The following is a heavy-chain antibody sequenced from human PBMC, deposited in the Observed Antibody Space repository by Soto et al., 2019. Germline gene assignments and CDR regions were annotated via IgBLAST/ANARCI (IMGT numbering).Heavy chain of an antibody. CDR2: IFYSGST. J-gene: IGHJ5*02. V-gene: IGHV4-59*01. D-gene: IGHD2-21*01. Sequence: SETLSLPCTVSGGFISSYYWSWIRQPPGKGLEWIGNIFYSGSTNYNPSLNSRVTISVDTSKNQFSLKVNSMTAADTAIYYCARGGVASRKWRWFDPWVQGTLVTVSS. CDR1: GGFISSYY. CDR3: ARGGVASRKWRWFDP.